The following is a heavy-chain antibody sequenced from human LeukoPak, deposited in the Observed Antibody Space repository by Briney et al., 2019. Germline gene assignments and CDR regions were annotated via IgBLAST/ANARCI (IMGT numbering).Heavy chain of an antibody. CDR1: GFTFSSYV. J-gene: IGHJ4*02. CDR2: ISYDGSNE. CDR3: ARDQGTSYLLFFDY. V-gene: IGHV3-30*04. Sequence: GGSLRLSCAASGFTFSSYVMHWVRQAPGKGLEWVAIISYDGSNEYYADSVKGRFTISRDNSKNTLYLQMNSLRAADTAVYYCARDQGTSYLLFFDYWGQGTLVTVSS. D-gene: IGHD3-10*01.